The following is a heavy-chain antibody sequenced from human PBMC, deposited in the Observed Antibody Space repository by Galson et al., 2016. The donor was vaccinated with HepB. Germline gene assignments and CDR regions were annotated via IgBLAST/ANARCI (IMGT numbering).Heavy chain of an antibody. Sequence: SLRLSCAASGFTFSSYAMTWVRQAPGKGLEWLSVISTTGGTYYTDSVKGRFTISRDNSKNTVYLQVNTLTAEDTAVYYCARDWYEDYWGQGTLVTVSS. V-gene: IGHV3-23*01. D-gene: IGHD6-13*01. CDR1: GFTFSSYA. CDR2: ISTTGGT. CDR3: ARDWYEDY. J-gene: IGHJ4*02.